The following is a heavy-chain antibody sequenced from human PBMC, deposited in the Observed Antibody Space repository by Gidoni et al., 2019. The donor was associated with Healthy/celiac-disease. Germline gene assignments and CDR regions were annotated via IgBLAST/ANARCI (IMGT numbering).Heavy chain of an antibody. Sequence: EVQLVESGGGLVQPGGSLRLSCAASGFTFSSYDMHWVRQATGKGLEWVSAIGTAGDTYYPGSVKGRFTISRENAKNSLYLQMNSLRAGDTAVYYCARGSRGGCSSTSCFYGMDVWGQGTTVTVSS. CDR3: ARGSRGGCSSTSCFYGMDV. V-gene: IGHV3-13*01. CDR2: IGTAGDT. D-gene: IGHD2-2*01. J-gene: IGHJ6*02. CDR1: GFTFSSYD.